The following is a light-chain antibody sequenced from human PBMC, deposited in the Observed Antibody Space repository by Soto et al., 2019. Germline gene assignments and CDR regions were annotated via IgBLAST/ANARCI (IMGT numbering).Light chain of an antibody. V-gene: IGLV2-14*01. CDR2: EVS. CDR3: SSYTSSSTYV. J-gene: IGLJ1*01. Sequence: QSVLTQPASVSGSPGQSITISCTGTSSDVGGNKYVSWYQQHPGEAPKLMIYEVSNRPSGVSNRFSGSKSGNTASLTISGLQAEDEADYYCSSYTSSSTYVFETGTKVTV. CDR1: SSDVGGNKY.